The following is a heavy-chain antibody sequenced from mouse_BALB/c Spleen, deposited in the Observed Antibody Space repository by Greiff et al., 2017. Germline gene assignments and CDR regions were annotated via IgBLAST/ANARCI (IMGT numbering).Heavy chain of an antibody. D-gene: IGHD1-1*01. CDR3: TRDYYGSSYYAMDY. Sequence: EVKVVESGGGLVKPGGSLKLSCAASGFTFSSYTMSWVRQTPEKRLEWVATISSGGSYTYYPDSVKGRFTISRDNAKNTLYLQMSSLKSEDTAMYYCTRDYYGSSYYAMDYWGQGTSVTVSS. CDR1: GFTFSSYT. J-gene: IGHJ4*01. CDR2: ISSGGSYT. V-gene: IGHV5-6-4*01.